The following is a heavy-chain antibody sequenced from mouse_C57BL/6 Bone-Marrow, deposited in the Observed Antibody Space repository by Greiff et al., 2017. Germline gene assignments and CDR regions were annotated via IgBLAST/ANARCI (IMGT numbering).Heavy chain of an antibody. CDR2: ISNLAYSI. CDR3: ARKIVTHWYFDV. V-gene: IGHV5-15*01. Sequence: EVHLVESGGGLVQPGGSLKLSCAASGFTFSDYGMAWVRQAPRKGPEWVAFISNLAYSIYYADTVTGRFTISRENAKNTLYLEMSSLRSEDTAMYYCARKIVTHWYFDVWGTGTTVTVSS. CDR1: GFTFSDYG. D-gene: IGHD2-5*01. J-gene: IGHJ1*03.